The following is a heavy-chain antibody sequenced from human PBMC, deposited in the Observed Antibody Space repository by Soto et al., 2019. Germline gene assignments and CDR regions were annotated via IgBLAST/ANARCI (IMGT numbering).Heavy chain of an antibody. V-gene: IGHV3-23*01. CDR2: ISDSGGTT. Sequence: EVQLLESGGSLVQPGGSLRLSCAASGFTFSSYAMSWVRQGPGKGLEWVSAISDSGGTTYYADSVKGRFTISRDNSKGTLYLQMNSLRDEDTAIYYCARSSSSSGPWGQGTLVTVSS. D-gene: IGHD6-6*01. CDR1: GFTFSSYA. J-gene: IGHJ4*02. CDR3: ARSSSSSGP.